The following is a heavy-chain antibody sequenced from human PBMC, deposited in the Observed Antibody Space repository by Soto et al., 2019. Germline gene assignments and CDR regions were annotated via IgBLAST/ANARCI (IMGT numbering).Heavy chain of an antibody. CDR2: IIPIFGTA. CDR1: GGTFSSYA. D-gene: IGHD2-15*01. Sequence: GASVKVSCKASGGTFSSYAISWVRQAPGQGLEWMGGIIPIFGTANYAQKFQGRVTITADESTSTAYMELSSLRSEDTAVYYCARERLGYCSGGSCYSLDYWGQGTLVTVSS. J-gene: IGHJ4*02. CDR3: ARERLGYCSGGSCYSLDY. V-gene: IGHV1-69*13.